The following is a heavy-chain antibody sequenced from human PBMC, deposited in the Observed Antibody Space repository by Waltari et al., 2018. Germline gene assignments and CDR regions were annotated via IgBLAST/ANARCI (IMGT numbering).Heavy chain of an antibody. CDR2: IYHSGST. CDR3: ARDTPAPRITGATSVDY. J-gene: IGHJ4*02. D-gene: IGHD1-20*01. Sequence: QVQLQESGPGLVKPSETLSLTCAVSGYSITIGYYWGWIRQAPGKGLEWIGSIYHSGSTFYNPSLKSRVTISVDTSKNQFSLKLSSVTAADTAVYYCARDTPAPRITGATSVDYWGQGTLVTVSS. V-gene: IGHV4-38-2*02. CDR1: GYSITIGYY.